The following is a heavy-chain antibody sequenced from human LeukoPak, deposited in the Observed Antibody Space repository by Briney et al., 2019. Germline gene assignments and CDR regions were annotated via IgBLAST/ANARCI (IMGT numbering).Heavy chain of an antibody. CDR3: ATGRGIQLWYGAPALNY. CDR2: FDPEDGEI. CDR1: GYTLTELS. J-gene: IGHJ4*02. Sequence: ASVKVSCKVSGYTLTELSMHWVRQAPGKGLEWMGGFDPEDGEIIYAQKFQGRVTMTEDTSTDTAYMELSSLRSEDTAVYYCATGRGIQLWYGAPALNYWGQGTLATVSS. D-gene: IGHD5-18*01. V-gene: IGHV1-24*01.